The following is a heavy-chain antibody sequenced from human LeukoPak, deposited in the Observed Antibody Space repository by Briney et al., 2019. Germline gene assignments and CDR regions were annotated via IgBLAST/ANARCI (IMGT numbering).Heavy chain of an antibody. V-gene: IGHV4-34*01. Sequence: PSETLSLTCAVYGGSFSGYYWSWIRQPPGKGLEWIGEINHSGSTNYNPSLKSRVTISVDTSKNQFSLKLSSVTAADTAVYYCAGRLRAVRPYYYYGMDVWGQGTMVTVSS. CDR2: INHSGST. D-gene: IGHD4-17*01. CDR3: AGRLRAVRPYYYYGMDV. CDR1: GGSFSGYY. J-gene: IGHJ6*02.